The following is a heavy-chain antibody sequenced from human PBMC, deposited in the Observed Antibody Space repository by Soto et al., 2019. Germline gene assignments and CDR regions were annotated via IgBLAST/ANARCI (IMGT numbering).Heavy chain of an antibody. V-gene: IGHV4-31*03. Sequence: QVQLQESGPGLVKPSQTLSLTCTVSGGSISSGGYYWSWIRQHPGKGLEWIGYIYYSGSTYYNPSLKRRVTISVDTSKNQCSLKLSSVTAADTAVYYCARDDARGYSYGLDYWGQGTLVTVSS. D-gene: IGHD5-18*01. CDR3: ARDDARGYSYGLDY. J-gene: IGHJ4*02. CDR1: GGSISSGGYY. CDR2: IYYSGST.